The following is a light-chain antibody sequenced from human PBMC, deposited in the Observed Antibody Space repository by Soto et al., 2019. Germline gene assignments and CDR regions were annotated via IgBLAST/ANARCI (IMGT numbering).Light chain of an antibody. CDR1: QSVSSY. V-gene: IGKV3-11*01. Sequence: IVLTQSPATLSFSPVEIATLSFRASQSVSSYLAWYQQKPGQAPRLLIYGASNRATGIPDRFSGSGFGTDFTLTISSLQPEEVAACYCQTYNSAQITFGQGTRLEI. J-gene: IGKJ5*01. CDR3: QTYNSAQIT. CDR2: GAS.